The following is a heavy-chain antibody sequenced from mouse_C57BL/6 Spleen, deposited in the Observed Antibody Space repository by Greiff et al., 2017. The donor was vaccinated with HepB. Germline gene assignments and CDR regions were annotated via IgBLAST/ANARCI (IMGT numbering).Heavy chain of an antibody. V-gene: IGHV5-6*01. J-gene: IGHJ2*01. D-gene: IGHD1-1*01. CDR1: GFTFSSYG. CDR2: ISSGGSYT. CDR3: ARHDGSSYGY. Sequence: EVKVVESGGDLVKPRGSLKLSCAASGFTFSSYGMSWVRQTPDKRLEWVATISSGGSYTYYPESVKGRFTISRDNAKNTLYLQMSSLKSEDTAMYYCARHDGSSYGYWGQGTTLTVSS.